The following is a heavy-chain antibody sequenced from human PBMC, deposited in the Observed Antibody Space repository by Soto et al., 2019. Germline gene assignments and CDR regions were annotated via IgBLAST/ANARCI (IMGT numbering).Heavy chain of an antibody. CDR2: IYYTGNT. CDR3: ASEVSTTDGMDV. V-gene: IGHV4-39*01. Sequence: SETLSLTCTVSGDSSVSSSSYYWGWIRQPSGKGLEWIGSIYYTGNTFYSPSFRSRLTISVDTSKSQFSLKLRSATAADTATSYCASEVSTTDGMDVWGKGTTVTVSS. CDR1: GDSSVSSSSYY. J-gene: IGHJ6*04. D-gene: IGHD2-2*01.